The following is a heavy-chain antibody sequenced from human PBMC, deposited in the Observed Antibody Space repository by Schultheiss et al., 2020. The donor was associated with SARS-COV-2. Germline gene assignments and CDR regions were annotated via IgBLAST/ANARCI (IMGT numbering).Heavy chain of an antibody. J-gene: IGHJ6*02. CDR1: GGSFSGYY. V-gene: IGHV4-59*08. CDR3: ARHVVAVAGTSYYYYYGMDV. D-gene: IGHD6-19*01. CDR2: IYYSGST. Sequence: SQTLSLTCAVYGGSFSGYYWSWIRQPPGKGLEWIGYIYYSGSTYYNPSLKSRVTISVDTSKNQFSLKLSSVTAADTAVYYCARHVVAVAGTSYYYYYGMDVWGQGTTVTVSS.